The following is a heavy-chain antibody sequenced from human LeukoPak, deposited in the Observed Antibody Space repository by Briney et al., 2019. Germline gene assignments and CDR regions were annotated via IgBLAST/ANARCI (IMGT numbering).Heavy chain of an antibody. J-gene: IGHJ4*02. CDR1: GGSISSHY. CDR3: ATIKRGNIFGFFDF. CDR2: VLDNVRT. V-gene: IGHV4-59*11. D-gene: IGHD5-18*01. Sequence: TSETLSLTCTVSGGSISSHYWSWVRQPPGKGLEWIGYVLDNVRTKDNPSLNSRFTLSADTSKNQFSLRLTSVTAADTAVYYCATIKRGNIFGFFDFWGRGILVAVSS.